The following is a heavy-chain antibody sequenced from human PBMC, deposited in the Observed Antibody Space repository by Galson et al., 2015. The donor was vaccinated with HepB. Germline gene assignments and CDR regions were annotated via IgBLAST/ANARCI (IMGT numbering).Heavy chain of an antibody. D-gene: IGHD3-3*01. CDR3: VKGWSESANYFQY. CDR1: GFTFSGYG. J-gene: IGHJ1*01. V-gene: IGHV3-48*04. Sequence: SLRLSCAASGFTFSGYGMNWVRQTSGKGLEWISHISSSGRRIYYADSVKGRFTISRDNAKNSLYLQMNSLRVEDTAVYYCVKGWSESANYFQYWGQGTLVTVSS. CDR2: ISSSGRRI.